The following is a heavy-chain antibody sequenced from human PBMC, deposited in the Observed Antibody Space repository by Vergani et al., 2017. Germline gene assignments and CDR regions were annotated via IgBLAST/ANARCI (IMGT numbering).Heavy chain of an antibody. D-gene: IGHD3-9*01. CDR2: IITFFGTT. CDR1: GGPFKNSA. V-gene: IGHV1-69*13. Sequence: QVQLVQSGAEVKKPGSSVKVSCKASGGPFKNSAFSWVRQVPGHGLEWMGRIITFFGTTDYAQKFQGRVTITADESTSTAYMELSSMRSEDTAVYYCARGGEGGVXTGYNVYYYYGMDVWGQGTTVTVSS. J-gene: IGHJ6*02. CDR3: ARGGEGGVXTGYNVYYYYGMDV.